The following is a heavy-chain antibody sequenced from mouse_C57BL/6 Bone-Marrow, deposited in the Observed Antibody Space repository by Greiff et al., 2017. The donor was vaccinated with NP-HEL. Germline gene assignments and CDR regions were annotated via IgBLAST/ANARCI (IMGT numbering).Heavy chain of an antibody. J-gene: IGHJ3*01. CDR2: ISSGGSYT. Sequence: DVKLVESGGDLVKPGGSLKLSCAASGFTFSSYGMSWVRQTPDKRLEWVATISSGGSYTYYPDSVKGRFTISRDNAKNTLYLQMSSLKSEDTAMYYCARENGSSSAWFAYWGQGTLVTVSA. CDR3: ARENGSSSAWFAY. CDR1: GFTFSSYG. D-gene: IGHD1-1*01. V-gene: IGHV5-6*02.